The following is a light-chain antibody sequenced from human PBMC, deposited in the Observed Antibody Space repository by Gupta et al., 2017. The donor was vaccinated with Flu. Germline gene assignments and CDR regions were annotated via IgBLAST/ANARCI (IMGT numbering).Light chain of an antibody. CDR3: HQYNNWPGT. CDR2: GAS. V-gene: IGKV3-15*01. CDR1: QSVNNN. Sequence: GERAAVSCSASQSVNNNLAWYQQKPGQGPRLLIYGASSRATGIPARFSGSGSGTEFTLTISGLQSEDFAVYFCHQYNNWPGTFGQGTKVEVK. J-gene: IGKJ1*01.